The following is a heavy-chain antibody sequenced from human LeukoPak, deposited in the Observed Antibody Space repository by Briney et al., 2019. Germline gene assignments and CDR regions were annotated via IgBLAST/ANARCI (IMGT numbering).Heavy chain of an antibody. Sequence: SGPALVKPIQTLTLTYTSSGFSLSTSGMCVSWIRQPPGKALEWLALIDWDDDKYYSTSLKTRLTISKDTSKNQVVLTMTNMDPVDTATYYCARIAGRGWYIDYWGQGTLVTVSS. CDR1: GFSLSTSGMC. CDR2: IDWDDDK. J-gene: IGHJ4*02. V-gene: IGHV2-70*01. D-gene: IGHD6-19*01. CDR3: ARIAGRGWYIDY.